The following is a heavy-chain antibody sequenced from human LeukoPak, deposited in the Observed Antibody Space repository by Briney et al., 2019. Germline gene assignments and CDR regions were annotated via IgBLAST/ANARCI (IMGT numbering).Heavy chain of an antibody. J-gene: IGHJ6*02. CDR3: ARDDLRPDIVVVPAARGYGMDV. CDR2: IKQDGSEK. V-gene: IGHV3-7*01. D-gene: IGHD2-2*01. CDR1: GFTFSSYW. Sequence: GGSLLLSCAASGFTFSSYWMSWVRPAPGKGLEGVANIKQDGSEKYYVVSVKGLFTISRDNAKNSLYLQMNSLRAEGTAVYYCARDDLRPDIVVVPAARGYGMDVWGQGTTVTVSS.